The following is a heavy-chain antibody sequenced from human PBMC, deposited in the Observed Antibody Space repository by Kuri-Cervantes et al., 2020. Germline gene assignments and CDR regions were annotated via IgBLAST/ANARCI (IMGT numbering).Heavy chain of an antibody. J-gene: IGHJ3*02. CDR3: ARQMVLRKTVVVPAVRRAFDI. V-gene: IGHV4-34*01. Sequence: GSLRPSCTVSRFTFGDYGMIWFRQAPGKGLEWIGEINHSGNTNYNPSPKSGVTISLDTSKTQFSLKLSSVPAADTAAYYCARQMVLRKTVVVPAVRRAFDIWGQGTMVTVSS. CDR1: RFTFGDYG. CDR2: INHSGNT. D-gene: IGHD2-2*01.